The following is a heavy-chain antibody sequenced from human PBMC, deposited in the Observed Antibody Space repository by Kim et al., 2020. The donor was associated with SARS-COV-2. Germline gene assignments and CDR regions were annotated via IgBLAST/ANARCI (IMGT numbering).Heavy chain of an antibody. Sequence: GRFTISRDDSKNTLYLQMNSLKTEDTAVYYCTTDCRGYYYDSSGYWGGDYWGQGTLVTVSS. CDR3: TTDCRGYYYDSSGYWGGDY. V-gene: IGHV3-15*01. J-gene: IGHJ4*02. D-gene: IGHD3-22*01.